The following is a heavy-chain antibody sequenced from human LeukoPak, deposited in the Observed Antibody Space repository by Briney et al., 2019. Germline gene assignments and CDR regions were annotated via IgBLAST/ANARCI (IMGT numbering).Heavy chain of an antibody. Sequence: GASVKVSCKASGYTFTGYYMHWVRQAPGQGLEWMGWINPNSGGTNYAQKFQGRVTMTRDTSTSTVYMELSSLRSEDTAVYYCARGSSSGWFDPWGQGTLVTVSS. CDR2: INPNSGGT. D-gene: IGHD6-6*01. V-gene: IGHV1-2*02. J-gene: IGHJ5*02. CDR1: GYTFTGYY. CDR3: ARGSSSGWFDP.